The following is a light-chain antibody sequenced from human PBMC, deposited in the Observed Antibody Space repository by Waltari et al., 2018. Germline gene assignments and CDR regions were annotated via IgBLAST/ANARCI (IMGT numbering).Light chain of an antibody. Sequence: SCRASQSVGGYLAWYQQKPGQAPRLLIYGASSRATGIPDRFSGSGSGTDFSLTISRLEPEDFAVYYCQKYESLPATFGQGTKVEI. J-gene: IGKJ1*01. V-gene: IGKV3-20*01. CDR1: QSVGGY. CDR2: GAS. CDR3: QKYESLPAT.